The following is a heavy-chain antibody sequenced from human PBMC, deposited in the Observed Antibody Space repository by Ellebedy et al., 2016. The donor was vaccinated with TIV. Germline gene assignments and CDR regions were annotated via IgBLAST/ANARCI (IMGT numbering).Heavy chain of an antibody. CDR3: AKGAYPVPTVMAV. J-gene: IGHJ6*02. D-gene: IGHD4-17*01. Sequence: GESLKISCATSGFSTSGMHWVRQPPGKGLEWMAFIRSDGSARYYGDSVSGRFTISRDDSKNTLYLQMNSLRSDETAVYYCAKGAYPVPTVMAVWGQGTTVTVSS. CDR1: GFSTSG. CDR2: IRSDGSAR. V-gene: IGHV3-30*02.